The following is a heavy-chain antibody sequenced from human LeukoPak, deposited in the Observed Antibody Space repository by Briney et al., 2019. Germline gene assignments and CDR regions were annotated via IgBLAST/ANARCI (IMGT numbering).Heavy chain of an antibody. CDR1: GGSISSYY. D-gene: IGHD3-3*01. V-gene: IGHV4-59*12. CDR2: IYYSGST. J-gene: IGHJ6*02. Sequence: SETLSLTCTVSGGSISSYYWSWIRQPPGKGLEWIGYIYYSGSTNYNPSLKSRVTISVDTSKNQFYLKLSSVTAADTAVYYCARRVDFWSGYSPEIYGMDVWGQGTTVTVSS. CDR3: ARRVDFWSGYSPEIYGMDV.